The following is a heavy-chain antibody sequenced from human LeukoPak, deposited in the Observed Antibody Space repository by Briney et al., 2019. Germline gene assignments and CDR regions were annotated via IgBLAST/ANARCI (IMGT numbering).Heavy chain of an antibody. Sequence: PGGSLRLSCAASGFAFSTYAMNWVRQAPGKGLEWVSFITSDSNTIYYADSMKGRFTISRDNAENSLYLQMNSLSAEDTAVYYCARDRMGSSFDYWGQGTLVTVSS. CDR2: ITSDSNTI. D-gene: IGHD2-15*01. V-gene: IGHV3-48*01. CDR3: ARDRMGSSFDY. CDR1: GFAFSTYA. J-gene: IGHJ4*02.